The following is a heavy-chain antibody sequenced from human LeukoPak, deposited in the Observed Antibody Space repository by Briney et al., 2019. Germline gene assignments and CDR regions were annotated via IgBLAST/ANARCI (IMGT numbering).Heavy chain of an antibody. J-gene: IGHJ4*02. D-gene: IGHD6-19*01. CDR1: GYTFTAYY. CDR3: ARPLRIAVAGILAY. CDR2: INPSGGST. Sequence: GASVKVSCKTSGYTFTAYYLHWVRQAPGQGLEWMGIINPSGGSTSYAQKFQGRVTMTRDTSTSTVYMELSSLRSEDTAVYYCARPLRIAVAGILAYWGQGTLVTVSS. V-gene: IGHV1-46*01.